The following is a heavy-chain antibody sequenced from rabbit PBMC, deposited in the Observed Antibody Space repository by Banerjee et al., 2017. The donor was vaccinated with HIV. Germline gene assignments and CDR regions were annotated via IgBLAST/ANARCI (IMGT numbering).Heavy chain of an antibody. CDR1: GFPFSNKAV. J-gene: IGHJ4*01. CDR3: ARGPYSYINGWGYTYFNL. CDR2: INAITGKA. Sequence: QEQLVESGGGLVQPEGSLTLTCTASGFPFSNKAVMCWVRQAPGKGLEWIACINAITGKAVYASWAKGRFTISKTSSTTVTLQMTSLTAADTAAYFCARGPYSYINGWGYTYFNLWGPGTLVTVS. D-gene: IGHD4-1*01. V-gene: IGHV1S45*01.